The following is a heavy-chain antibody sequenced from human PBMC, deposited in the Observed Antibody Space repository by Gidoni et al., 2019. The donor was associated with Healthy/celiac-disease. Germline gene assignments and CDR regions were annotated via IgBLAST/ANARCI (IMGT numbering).Heavy chain of an antibody. J-gene: IGHJ4*02. CDR2: ISYDGSNK. V-gene: IGHV3-30*18. Sequence: QVQLVESGGGVVQPGRSLRLSCAASGFTFRSYGMHGVRQAPGKGLEWVAVISYDGSNKYYADSVKGRFTISRDNSKNTLYLQMNSLRAEDTAVYYCAKSIAGMGIYYFDYWGQGTLVTVSS. CDR1: GFTFRSYG. CDR3: AKSIAGMGIYYFDY. D-gene: IGHD3-10*01.